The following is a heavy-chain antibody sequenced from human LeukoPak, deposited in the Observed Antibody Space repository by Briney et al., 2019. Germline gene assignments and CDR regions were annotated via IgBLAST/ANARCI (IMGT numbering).Heavy chain of an antibody. CDR3: ARPISGSYYNGFGY. Sequence: GGSLRLSCAASGFTFDDYGMSRVRQAPGKGLEWVSGINWNGGSTGYGDSVKGRFTISRDNAKNSLYLQMNSLRAEDTALYYCARPISGSYYNGFGYWGLGTLVTVSS. CDR1: GFTFDDYG. J-gene: IGHJ4*02. V-gene: IGHV3-20*04. D-gene: IGHD3-10*01. CDR2: INWNGGST.